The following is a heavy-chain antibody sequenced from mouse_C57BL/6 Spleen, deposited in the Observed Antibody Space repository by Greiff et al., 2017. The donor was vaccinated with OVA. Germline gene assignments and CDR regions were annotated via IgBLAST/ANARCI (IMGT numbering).Heavy chain of an antibody. D-gene: IGHD2-5*01. Sequence: VQLQQSGAELVRPGASVKLSCKASGYTFTDYYINWVKQRPGQGLEWIARIYPGSGNTYYNEKFKGKATLTAEKSSSTAYMQLSRLTSEDSAVYFCARFPYYSNNYAMDDWGQGTSVTVSS. CDR2: IYPGSGNT. CDR3: ARFPYYSNNYAMDD. J-gene: IGHJ4*01. V-gene: IGHV1-76*01. CDR1: GYTFTDYY.